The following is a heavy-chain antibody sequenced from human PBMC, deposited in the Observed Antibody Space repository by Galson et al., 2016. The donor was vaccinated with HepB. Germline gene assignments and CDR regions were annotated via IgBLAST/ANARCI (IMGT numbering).Heavy chain of an antibody. J-gene: IGHJ4*02. V-gene: IGHV3-15*01. CDR2: INSESDGGKT. CDR1: GFSFSNAW. CDR3: TTDRGQWQWVVPSIHD. D-gene: IGHD6-19*01. Sequence: SLRLSCAASGFSFSNAWMSWVRQAPGKGLEWVGRINSESDGGKTDYAAPVNGRFANSRDDSTNHLYLHIHNLRTEDTAVYYCTTDRGQWQWVVPSIHDWGRGTLVTVSS.